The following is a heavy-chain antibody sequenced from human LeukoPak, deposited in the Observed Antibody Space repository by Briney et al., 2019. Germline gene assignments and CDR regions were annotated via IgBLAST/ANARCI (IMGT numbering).Heavy chain of an antibody. CDR1: GFTFSSYS. D-gene: IGHD6-13*01. CDR3: AGYSSSLYVLNYFDY. CDR2: ISSSSSYI. J-gene: IGHJ4*02. V-gene: IGHV3-21*01. Sequence: GGSLRLSCAASGFTFSSYSMNWVRQAPGKGLEWVSSISSSSSYIYYADSVKGRFTISRDNAKKSLYLQMNSLRAEDTAVYYCAGYSSSLYVLNYFDYWGQGTLVTVSS.